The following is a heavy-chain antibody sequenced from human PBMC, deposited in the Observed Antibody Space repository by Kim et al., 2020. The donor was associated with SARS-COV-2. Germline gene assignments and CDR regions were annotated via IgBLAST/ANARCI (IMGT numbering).Heavy chain of an antibody. D-gene: IGHD6-13*01. Sequence: ASVKVSCKASGYTFTGYYMHWVRQAPGQGLEWMGWINPNSGGTNYAQKFQGRVTMTRDTSISTAYMELSRLRSDDTAVYYCARGAAAAGLYYYYYGMDVWGQGTTVTVSS. CDR3: ARGAAAAGLYYYYYGMDV. CDR1: GYTFTGYY. J-gene: IGHJ6*02. CDR2: INPNSGGT. V-gene: IGHV1-2*02.